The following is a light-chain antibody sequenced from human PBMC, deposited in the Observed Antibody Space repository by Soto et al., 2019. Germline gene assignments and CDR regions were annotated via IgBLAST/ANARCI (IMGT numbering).Light chain of an antibody. J-gene: IGKJ4*01. CDR3: QQYNNWPPIT. V-gene: IGKV3-15*01. CDR1: QSISSN. Sequence: EIVMTQSPATLSVSPGESATLSCRASQSISSNLAWYQQKPGQAPRLLIYGASTRDTGIPARFSGSGSGTDFTLTISSLQSEDFAVYYCQQYNNWPPITFGGGTKVDIK. CDR2: GAS.